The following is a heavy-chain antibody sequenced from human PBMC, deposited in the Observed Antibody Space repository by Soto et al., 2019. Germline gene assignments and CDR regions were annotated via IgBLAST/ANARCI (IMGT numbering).Heavy chain of an antibody. V-gene: IGHV3-21*01. J-gene: IGHJ4*02. Sequence: PGGSLRLSCAASGFTFSSYSMNWVRQAPGKGLEWVSSISSSSSYIYYADSVKGRFTISRDNAKNSLYLQMNSLRAEDTAVYYCARRDTYYDFWSGLSRPTEYYFDYWGQGTLVTVSS. D-gene: IGHD3-3*01. CDR3: ARRDTYYDFWSGLSRPTEYYFDY. CDR2: ISSSSSYI. CDR1: GFTFSSYS.